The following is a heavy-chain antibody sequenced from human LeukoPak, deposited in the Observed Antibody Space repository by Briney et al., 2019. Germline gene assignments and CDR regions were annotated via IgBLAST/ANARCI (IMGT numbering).Heavy chain of an antibody. CDR2: IIPIFGTA. Sequence: PVKVSCKASGGTFSSYAISWVRQAPGQGLEWMGGIIPIFGTANYAQKFQGRVTITADESTSTAYMELSSLRSEDTAVYYCATPDNGYRVFDPWGQGTLVTVSS. J-gene: IGHJ5*02. V-gene: IGHV1-69*13. CDR3: ATPDNGYRVFDP. D-gene: IGHD5-12*01. CDR1: GGTFSSYA.